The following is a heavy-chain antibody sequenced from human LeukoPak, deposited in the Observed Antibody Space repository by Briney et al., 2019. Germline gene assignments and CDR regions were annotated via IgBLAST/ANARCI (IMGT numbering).Heavy chain of an antibody. V-gene: IGHV3-21*01. J-gene: IGHJ4*02. Sequence: PGGSLRLSCAASGFTFSSYSMNWVRQAPGKGLEWVSSISSSSSYIYYADSVKGRFTISRDNAKNSLYLQMNSLRAEDTAVYYCARGQSPYGDFDYWGQGTLVTVSS. CDR3: ARGQSPYGDFDY. D-gene: IGHD4-17*01. CDR1: GFTFSSYS. CDR2: ISSSSSYI.